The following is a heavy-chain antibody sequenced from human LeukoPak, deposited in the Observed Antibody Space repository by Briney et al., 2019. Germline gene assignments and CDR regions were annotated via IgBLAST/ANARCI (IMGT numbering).Heavy chain of an antibody. J-gene: IGHJ3*02. V-gene: IGHV4-59*01. D-gene: IGHD5-12*01. CDR3: AREDSGYDYAFDI. CDR1: GGSISSYY. CDR2: IYYSGST. Sequence: SEILPLTCTVSGGSISSYYWSWIRQPPGKGLEWIGYIYYSGSTNYNPSLKSRVTISVDTSKNQFSLKLSSVTAADTAVYYCAREDSGYDYAFDIWGQGTMVTVSS.